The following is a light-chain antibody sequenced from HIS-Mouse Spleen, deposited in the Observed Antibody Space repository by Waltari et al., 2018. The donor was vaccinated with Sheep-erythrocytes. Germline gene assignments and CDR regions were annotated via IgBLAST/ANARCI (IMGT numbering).Light chain of an antibody. CDR1: SSDVGGYNY. V-gene: IGLV2-11*01. CDR2: DVS. J-gene: IGLJ1*01. CDR3: CSYAGSYNHV. Sequence: QSALTQPRSVSGSPGQSVTISCTGTSSDVGGYNYFPLYHQHPGKAPKLMIYDVSKRPSGVPDRFSGSKSGNTASLTISGLQAEDEADYYCCSYAGSYNHVFATGTKVTVL.